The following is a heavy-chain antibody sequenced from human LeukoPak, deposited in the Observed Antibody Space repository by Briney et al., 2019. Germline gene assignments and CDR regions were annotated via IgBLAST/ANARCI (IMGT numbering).Heavy chain of an antibody. CDR2: IYYSGST. Sequence: SQTLSLTCTVSGGSISSGDYYLGWIRQHPGKGLEWIGYIYYSGSTYYNPSLKSRVTIFVDTSKNQFSLKLSSVTAADTAVYYCAASSSLSYGAPDYWGQGTLVTVSS. D-gene: IGHD4-17*01. V-gene: IGHV4-31*03. J-gene: IGHJ4*02. CDR3: AASSSLSYGAPDY. CDR1: GGSISSGDYY.